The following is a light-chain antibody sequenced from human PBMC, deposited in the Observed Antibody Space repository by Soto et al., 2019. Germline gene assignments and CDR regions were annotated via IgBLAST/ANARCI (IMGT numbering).Light chain of an antibody. CDR2: DVS. CDR3: CSYAGSYTWV. CDR1: SSDVGGYKY. V-gene: IGLV2-11*01. Sequence: QSVLTQPRSVSGSPGQSVTISCTGTSSDVGGYKYVSWYQQHPGKAPKLMIYDVSKRPSGVPDRFSDSKSGNTASLTISGLQAEDEADYYCCSYAGSYTWVFGGGTKLTVL. J-gene: IGLJ3*02.